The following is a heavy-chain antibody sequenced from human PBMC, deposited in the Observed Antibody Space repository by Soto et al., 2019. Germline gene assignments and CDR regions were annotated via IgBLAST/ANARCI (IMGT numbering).Heavy chain of an antibody. D-gene: IGHD2-2*01. J-gene: IGHJ3*02. CDR1: GFTLSDHY. CDR2: SRSKAQGYSV. V-gene: IGHV3-72*01. CDR3: ARDRYCVRSSCYGLI. Sequence: PGVSRRLSCAAYGFTLSDHYIDWVRQAPGKGLEWVGRSRSKAQGYSVSYAASVKGRFTISRDDSKKSLYLQMNSLISEDTAVYYCARDRYCVRSSCYGLIXGQGTMVT.